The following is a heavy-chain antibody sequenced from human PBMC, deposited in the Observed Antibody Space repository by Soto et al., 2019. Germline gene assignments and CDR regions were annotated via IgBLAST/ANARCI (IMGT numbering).Heavy chain of an antibody. Sequence: GGSLRLSCEASGFTFINYAMSWVRQAPGKGLEWVSGIDDSGASTYYADSMKGRFSISRDNSKNTLYLQMHGLRVEDTAVYYCTTDDHGDRPHGMDVWGQGTTVTVSS. J-gene: IGHJ6*02. CDR3: TTDDHGDRPHGMDV. CDR1: GFTFINYA. CDR2: IDDSGAST. D-gene: IGHD4-17*01. V-gene: IGHV3-23*01.